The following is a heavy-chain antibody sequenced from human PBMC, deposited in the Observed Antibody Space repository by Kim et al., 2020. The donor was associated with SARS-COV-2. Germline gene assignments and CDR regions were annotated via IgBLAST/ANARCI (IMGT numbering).Heavy chain of an antibody. V-gene: IGHV3-9*01. D-gene: IGHD6-13*01. J-gene: IGHJ4*02. CDR2: ISWNSGFI. Sequence: GGSLRLSCTASGFIYDDYAMHWVRQPPGKGLEWVSGISWNSGFIGYADSVKGRFTISRDNAKNSLYLEMTRLRREDTAFYFCVKDNEGSGWSWGQGSLVTVSS. CDR3: VKDNEGSGWS. CDR1: GFIYDDYA.